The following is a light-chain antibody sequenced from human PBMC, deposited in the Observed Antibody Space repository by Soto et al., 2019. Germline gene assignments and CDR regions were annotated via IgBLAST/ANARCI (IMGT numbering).Light chain of an antibody. CDR2: KAS. Sequence: DIPMTQSPSTLSASVGDRVTITCRASQSVTFWLAWYQQKPGKAPNLLIYKASILNSGVPSRFSGSGSGTEFTLTISSLQPDDFATYYCQHYSSYLLTFGGGTKVEIK. CDR3: QHYSSYLLT. CDR1: QSVTFW. J-gene: IGKJ4*01. V-gene: IGKV1-5*03.